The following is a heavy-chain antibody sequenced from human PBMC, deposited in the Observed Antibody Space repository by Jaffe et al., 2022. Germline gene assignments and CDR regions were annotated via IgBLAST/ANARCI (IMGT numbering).Heavy chain of an antibody. J-gene: IGHJ3*02. V-gene: IGHV3-48*01. Sequence: EVQLVESGGGLVQPGGSLRLSCAASGFTFSSYSMNWVRQAPGKGLEWVSYISSSSSTIYYADSVKGRFTISRDNAKNSLYLQMNSLRAEDTAVYYCARDSGSGWYPRGGAAFDIWGQGTMVTVSS. CDR1: GFTFSSYS. CDR2: ISSSSSTI. D-gene: IGHD6-19*01. CDR3: ARDSGSGWYPRGGAAFDI.